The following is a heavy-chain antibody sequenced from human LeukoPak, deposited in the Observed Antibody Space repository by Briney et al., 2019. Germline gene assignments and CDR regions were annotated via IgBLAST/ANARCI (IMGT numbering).Heavy chain of an antibody. CDR3: AKDLYYDSSGYYYEGSFDY. Sequence: GESLRLSCAASGFTFSSYAMCWVRQAPGKGREWVSTISGSGGSTDHADSVKGRFTISRDNSKNTLYLQMNSRRAEDTAIYYCAKDLYYDSSGYYYEGSFDYWAQGTLVTVSS. D-gene: IGHD3-22*01. CDR1: GFTFSSYA. J-gene: IGHJ4*02. CDR2: ISGSGGST. V-gene: IGHV3-23*01.